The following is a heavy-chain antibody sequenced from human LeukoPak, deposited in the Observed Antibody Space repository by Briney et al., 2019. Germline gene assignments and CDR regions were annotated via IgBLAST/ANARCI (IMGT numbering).Heavy chain of an antibody. J-gene: IGHJ4*02. V-gene: IGHV3-23*01. CDR1: GFTFSNSA. CDR3: AKHYGDYILDF. Sequence: GGSLRLSCAASGFTFSNSAMSWVRQSPGKGLEWVSFISGYSVTTYYADSVQGRFTVSRDNSKKTLYLQMHNLRDEDTAIYYCAKHYGDYILDFWGQGTLVTVSS. D-gene: IGHD4-17*01. CDR2: ISGYSVTT.